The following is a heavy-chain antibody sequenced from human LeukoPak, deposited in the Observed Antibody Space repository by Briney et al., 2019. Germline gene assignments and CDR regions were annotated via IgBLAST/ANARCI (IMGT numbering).Heavy chain of an antibody. J-gene: IGHJ4*02. CDR3: ARERGDY. CDR1: GGSISSSSYY. CDR2: IYYSGTT. Sequence: PSETLSLTCTVSGGSISSSSYYWGWIRQPPGKGLEWIGSIYYSGTTNYNSSLRSRVTISVDTSKNQFSLKLSSVTAADTAVYYCARERGDYWGQGTLVTVSS. V-gene: IGHV4-39*07.